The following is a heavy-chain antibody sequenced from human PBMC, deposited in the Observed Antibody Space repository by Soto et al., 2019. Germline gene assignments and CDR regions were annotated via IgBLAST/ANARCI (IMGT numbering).Heavy chain of an antibody. CDR2: MNPNSGNT. CDR1: GYTFTSYD. V-gene: IGHV1-8*01. D-gene: IGHD3-3*01. CDR3: ARGRLAYDFWSGLTNWFDP. Sequence: QVQLVQSGAEVKKPGASVKVSCKASGYTFTSYDINWVRQATGQGLEWMGWMNPNSGNTSYAQKFQGRVTMTRNTSISTAYMELSSLRSEDTAVYYCARGRLAYDFWSGLTNWFDPWGQGTLVTVSS. J-gene: IGHJ5*02.